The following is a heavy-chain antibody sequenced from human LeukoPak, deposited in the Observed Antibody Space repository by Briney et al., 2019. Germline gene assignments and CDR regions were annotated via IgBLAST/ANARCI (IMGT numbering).Heavy chain of an antibody. CDR1: GGTFSSYA. D-gene: IGHD6-6*01. V-gene: IGHV1-69*05. CDR2: IIPIFGTA. Sequence: ASVKVSCKASGGTFSSYAISWVRQAPGQGLEWMGGIIPIFGTANYAQKFQGRVTMTRDMSTSTVYMELSSLRSEDTAVYYCARGDSSSPSFDYWGQGTLVTVSS. CDR3: ARGDSSSPSFDY. J-gene: IGHJ4*02.